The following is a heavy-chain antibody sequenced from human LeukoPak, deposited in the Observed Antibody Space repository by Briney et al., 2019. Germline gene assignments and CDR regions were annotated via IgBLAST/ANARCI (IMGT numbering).Heavy chain of an antibody. D-gene: IGHD6-19*01. V-gene: IGHV3-74*01. J-gene: IGHJ6*02. CDR2: ISPDGSTT. CDR1: GFTFSSYW. CDR3: ARVVSSGWYSPYYYYYYGMDV. Sequence: PGGSLRLSCAASGFTFSSYWMHWVRHAPGKGLVWVSRISPDGSTTGHADSVKGRFTISRDNSKNTLYLQMNSLRAEDTAVYYCARVVSSGWYSPYYYYYYGMDVWGQGTTVTVSS.